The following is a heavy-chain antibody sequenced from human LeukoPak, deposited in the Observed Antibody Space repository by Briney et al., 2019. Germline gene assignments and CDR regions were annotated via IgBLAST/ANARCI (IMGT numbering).Heavy chain of an antibody. Sequence: GEPLKISCKASGYFFTSYWIGWVRQMPGKGLEWMGIINPSDSDTRYSPSFQGQVTISADKSISTVYLQWSSLKASDTAKYYCAKGYSRVDYWGQGTLVTVSS. CDR3: AKGYSRVDY. V-gene: IGHV5-51*01. D-gene: IGHD5-12*01. J-gene: IGHJ4*02. CDR1: GYFFTSYW. CDR2: INPSDSDT.